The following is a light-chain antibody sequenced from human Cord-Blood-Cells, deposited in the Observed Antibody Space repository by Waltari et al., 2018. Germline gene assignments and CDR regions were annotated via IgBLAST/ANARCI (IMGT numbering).Light chain of an antibody. J-gene: IGLJ1*01. CDR3: SSYTSSSTLYV. CDR2: DVS. CDR1: SRDVGGYNY. Sequence: QSALTQPASVSGSPGQSITISCTGTSRDVGGYNYVSLYQQHPGKAPKLMIYDVSNRHSEVSNRYSGCKSGNTAYLTISGLQAEDEADYYCSSYTSSSTLYVFGTGTKVPVL. V-gene: IGLV2-14*01.